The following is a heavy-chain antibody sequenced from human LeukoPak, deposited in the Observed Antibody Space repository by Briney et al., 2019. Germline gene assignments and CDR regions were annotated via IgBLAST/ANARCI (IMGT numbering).Heavy chain of an antibody. J-gene: IGHJ6*02. CDR1: GGTFSSYA. D-gene: IGHD1-26*01. CDR2: IIPILGIA. Sequence: ASVKVSCKASGGTFSSYAISWVRQAPGQGLEWMGRIIPILGIANYAQKFQGRVTITADKSTSTAYMELSSLRSEDTAVYYCARDRSGSYSDYYYYGMDVWGQGTTVTVSS. CDR3: ARDRSGSYSDYYYYGMDV. V-gene: IGHV1-69*04.